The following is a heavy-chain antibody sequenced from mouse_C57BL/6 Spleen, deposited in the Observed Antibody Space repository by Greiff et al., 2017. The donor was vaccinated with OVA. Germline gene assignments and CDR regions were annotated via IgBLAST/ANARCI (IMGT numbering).Heavy chain of an antibody. CDR1: GYTFTSYW. D-gene: IGHD2-10*01. Sequence: QVQLQQPGAELVKPGASVKLSCKASGYTFTSYWMQWVKQRPGQGLEWIGEIDPSDSYTNYNQKFKGKATLTVDTSSSTAYMQLSSLTSEDSAVYYCARRGAYYGNYYAMDYWGQGTSVTVSS. CDR2: IDPSDSYT. V-gene: IGHV1-50*01. J-gene: IGHJ4*01. CDR3: ARRGAYYGNYYAMDY.